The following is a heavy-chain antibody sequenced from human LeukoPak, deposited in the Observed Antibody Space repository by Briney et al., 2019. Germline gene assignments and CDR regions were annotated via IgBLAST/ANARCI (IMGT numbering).Heavy chain of an antibody. D-gene: IGHD3-22*01. CDR3: ASAPYDSSGYYLN. CDR1: GFTFSSYS. J-gene: IGHJ4*02. Sequence: GGSLRLSCAASGFTFSSYSMNWVRQAPGQGLEWVSSISSSSSYIYYADSVKGRFTISRDSAKNSLYLQMNSLRAEDTAVYYCASAPYDSSGYYLNWGQGTLVTVSS. V-gene: IGHV3-21*01. CDR2: ISSSSSYI.